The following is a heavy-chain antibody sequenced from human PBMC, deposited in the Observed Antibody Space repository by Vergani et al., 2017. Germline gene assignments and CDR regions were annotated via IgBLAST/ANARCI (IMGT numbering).Heavy chain of an antibody. CDR1: GFTFSNAW. J-gene: IGHJ1*01. CDR2: ISYDGSDK. Sequence: VQLVESGGGLVKPGGSLRLSCATSGFTFSNAWMTWVRQAPGKGLKWVAVISYDGSDKYYADSVKGRFTISRDNSKNTLYLQMNSLRAEDTAVYYCAKDSGTMIVISAEYFQHWGQGTLVTVSS. CDR3: AKDSGTMIVISAEYFQH. D-gene: IGHD3-22*01. V-gene: IGHV3-30*18.